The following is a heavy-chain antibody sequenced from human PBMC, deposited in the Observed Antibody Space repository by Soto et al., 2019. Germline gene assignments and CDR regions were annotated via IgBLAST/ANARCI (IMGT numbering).Heavy chain of an antibody. CDR2: HYYSGST. CDR3: ARDATTVTTTWRYFHY. D-gene: IGHD4-17*01. V-gene: IGHV4-31*03. Sequence: QVQLQESGPGLVKPSQTLSLTCPVSGGSIRRGVYYWSWIRQHPGKGLEWVGYHYYSGSTYYNPSLKGRVTISVDTPKNQFCLKLSSVTAANTAVYYCARDATTVTTTWRYFHYWGQGTLVTVSS. CDR1: GGSIRRGVYY. J-gene: IGHJ4*02.